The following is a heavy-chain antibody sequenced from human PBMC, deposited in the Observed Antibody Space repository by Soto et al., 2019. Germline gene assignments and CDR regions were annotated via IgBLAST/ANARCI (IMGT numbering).Heavy chain of an antibody. CDR1: GYIFSNYG. CDR2: ISAYNHNT. D-gene: IGHD3-3*01. CDR3: GRGDPIFGVANGVDV. Sequence: QDQLVQSGSEVKKPGASLKVSCKASGYIFSNYGITWVRQAPGQGLEWLGWISAYNHNTDSEQRLQGRVTFTTDTCKSTACMELRGLTSDDTGVYYCGRGDPIFGVANGVDVWGHGTTVTVSS. J-gene: IGHJ6*02. V-gene: IGHV1-18*01.